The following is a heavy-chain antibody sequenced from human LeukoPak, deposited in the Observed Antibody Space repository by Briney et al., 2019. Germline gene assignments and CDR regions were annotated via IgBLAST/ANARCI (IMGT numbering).Heavy chain of an antibody. J-gene: IGHJ4*02. V-gene: IGHV4-59*01. CDR1: GGSISSYY. CDR3: ARLGYCSGGSCSGPRGIGYYFDY. CDR2: IYYSGST. Sequence: PSETLSLTCTVSGGSISSYYWSWIRQPPGKGLEWIGYIYYSGSTNYNPSLKSRVTISVDTSKNQFSLKLSSVTAADTAVYYCARLGYCSGGSCSGPRGIGYYFDYWGQGTLVTVSS. D-gene: IGHD2-15*01.